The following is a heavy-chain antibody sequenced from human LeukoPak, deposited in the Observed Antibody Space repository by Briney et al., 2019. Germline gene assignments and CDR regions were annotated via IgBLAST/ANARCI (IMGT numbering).Heavy chain of an antibody. Sequence: SETLSLTCAVYGGSFSGYYWSWIRQPPGKGLEWIGYIYHSGSTYYNPSLKSRVTISVDRSKNQFSLKLSSVTAADTAVYYCARVLVGSSWYSDYYYYYMDVWGKGTTVTVSS. D-gene: IGHD6-13*01. CDR1: GGSFSGYY. V-gene: IGHV4-34*01. J-gene: IGHJ6*03. CDR3: ARVLVGSSWYSDYYYYYMDV. CDR2: IYHSGST.